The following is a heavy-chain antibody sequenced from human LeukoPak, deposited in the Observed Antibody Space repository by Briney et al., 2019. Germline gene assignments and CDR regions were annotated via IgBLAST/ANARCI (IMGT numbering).Heavy chain of an antibody. CDR3: ARGGGYSYGYGMFDY. Sequence: SETLSLTCAVYGGSFSGYYWSWIRQPPGKGLEWIGEINHSGSTNYNPSLKSRVTISVDTSKNQFSLKLSSVTAADTAVYYCARGGGYSYGYGMFDYWGQETLVTVSS. CDR2: INHSGST. V-gene: IGHV4-34*01. J-gene: IGHJ4*02. D-gene: IGHD5-18*01. CDR1: GGSFSGYY.